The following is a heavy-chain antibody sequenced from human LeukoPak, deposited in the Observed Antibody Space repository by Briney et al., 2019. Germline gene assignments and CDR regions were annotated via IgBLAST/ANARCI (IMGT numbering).Heavy chain of an antibody. CDR2: INQDGSDK. V-gene: IGHV3-7*05. J-gene: IGHJ4*02. D-gene: IGHD3-22*01. CDR3: ASLDRAGNYYDSSGLGY. CDR1: GFTFSSYW. Sequence: PGGSLRLSCAASGFTFSSYWMNWVRQAPGKGLEWLANINQDGSDKYYVDSVKGRFTISRDNAKNSLYLQMNSLRAEDTAVYYCASLDRAGNYYDSSGLGYWGQGTLVTVSS.